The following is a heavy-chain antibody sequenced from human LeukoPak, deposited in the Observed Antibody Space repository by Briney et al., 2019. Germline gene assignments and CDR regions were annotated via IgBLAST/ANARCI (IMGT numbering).Heavy chain of an antibody. Sequence: GGSLRLSCAASGFTFSSYAMTWVRQAPGKGLEWGAAIGVTGDTYYPDSVKGRFTISREDAAHSLYLKMRSLGAGDTALYYWTKEFCGSRAACVGGFYYDFWGRGALVTVSS. V-gene: IGHV3-13*01. CDR3: TKEFCGSRAACVGGFYYDF. CDR1: GFTFSSYA. D-gene: IGHD1-26*01. J-gene: IGHJ2*01. CDR2: IGVTGDT.